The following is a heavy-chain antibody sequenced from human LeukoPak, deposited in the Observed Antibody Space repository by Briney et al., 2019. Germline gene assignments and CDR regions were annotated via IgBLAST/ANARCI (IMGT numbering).Heavy chain of an antibody. Sequence: SETLSLTCTVSGGSISSSSYYWGWIRQPPGKGLEWIGSSYYSGSTYYNPSLKSRVTISVDTSKNQFSLKLSSVTAADTAVYYCAGGTWGYYGSSGQMAPFDYWGQGTLVTVSS. J-gene: IGHJ4*02. CDR3: AGGTWGYYGSSGQMAPFDY. CDR2: SYYSGST. V-gene: IGHV4-39*01. CDR1: GGSISSSSYY. D-gene: IGHD3-22*01.